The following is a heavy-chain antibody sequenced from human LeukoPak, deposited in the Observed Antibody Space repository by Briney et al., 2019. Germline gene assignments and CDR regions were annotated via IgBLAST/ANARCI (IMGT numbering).Heavy chain of an antibody. Sequence: ASVKVSRKAFGGTFSSYAISWVRQAPGQGLEWMGGIIPIFGTANYAQKFQGRVTITADKSTSTAYMELSSLRSEDTAVYYCASSCRSGYYYYGMDVWGKGTTVTVSS. CDR3: ASSCRSGYYYYGMDV. D-gene: IGHD6-6*01. CDR2: IIPIFGTA. J-gene: IGHJ6*04. CDR1: GGTFSSYA. V-gene: IGHV1-69*06.